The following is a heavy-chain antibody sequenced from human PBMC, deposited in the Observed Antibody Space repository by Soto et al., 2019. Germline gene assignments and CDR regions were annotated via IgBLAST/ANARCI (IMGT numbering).Heavy chain of an antibody. J-gene: IGHJ4*02. CDR1: DYTFTSYG. Sequence: ASVKVSCKASDYTFTSYGIIWVRQAPGQGLEWIGWISVYNGNTNYAQKFRGRVTMTTDISTTTAYMEMRSLRSDDTAVYYCARGGGSWNLREFDYWGQGTLVTVSS. D-gene: IGHD6-13*01. CDR3: ARGGGSWNLREFDY. V-gene: IGHV1-18*01. CDR2: ISVYNGNT.